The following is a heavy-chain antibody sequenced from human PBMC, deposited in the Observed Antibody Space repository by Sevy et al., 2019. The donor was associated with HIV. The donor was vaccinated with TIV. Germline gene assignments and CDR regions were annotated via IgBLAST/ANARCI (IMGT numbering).Heavy chain of an antibody. D-gene: IGHD6-19*01. Sequence: GGSLRLSCAASGFTFDDYAMHWVRQAPGKGLEWVSGISWSSGSIGYADSVKGRFTISRDNAKNSLYLQMNSLRAEDTALYYCAKSTHLAVAGIDAFDIWGQGTMVTVSS. CDR3: AKSTHLAVAGIDAFDI. V-gene: IGHV3-9*01. J-gene: IGHJ3*02. CDR2: ISWSSGSI. CDR1: GFTFDDYA.